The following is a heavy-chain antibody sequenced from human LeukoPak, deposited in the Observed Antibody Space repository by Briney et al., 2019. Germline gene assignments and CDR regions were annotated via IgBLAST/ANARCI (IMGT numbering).Heavy chain of an antibody. CDR1: GFTFGDYA. J-gene: IGHJ4*02. D-gene: IGHD3-10*01. CDR3: TRGSPVRGAGYYCAY. V-gene: IGHV3-49*04. Sequence: GGSLRLSCTASGFTFGDYAMSWVRQAPGKGLEWVGFVRSKTYGGTAEYAASVKGRFTVSRDDSQTIAYLQMNSLKTEDTALYYCTRGSPVRGAGYYCAYWGVGTLVSVSS. CDR2: VRSKTYGGTA.